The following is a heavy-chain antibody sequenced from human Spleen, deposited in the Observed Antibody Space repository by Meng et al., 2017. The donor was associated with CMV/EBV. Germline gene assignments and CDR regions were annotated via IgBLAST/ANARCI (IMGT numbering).Heavy chain of an antibody. J-gene: IGHJ4*02. CDR3: AKNKRLTIFGLVPLDY. V-gene: IGHV3-30*02. Sequence: GFRFSNYGMHWVSKGTGKGMEGVAFIRNDGSNSYYAETVKGRFTITRDNSKDRVFLQMTSLRADDTAVYYCAKNKRLTIFGLVPLDYWGQGTLVTVSS. D-gene: IGHD3-3*01. CDR2: IRNDGSNS. CDR1: GFRFSNYG.